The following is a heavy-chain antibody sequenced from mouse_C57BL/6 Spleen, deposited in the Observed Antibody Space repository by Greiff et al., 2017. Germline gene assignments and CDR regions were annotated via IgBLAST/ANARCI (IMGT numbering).Heavy chain of an antibody. V-gene: IGHV1-64*01. Sequence: QVQLKQSGAELVKPGASVKLSCKASGYTFTSYWMHWVKQRPGQGLEWIGMIHPNSGSTNYNEKFKSKATLTVDKSSSTAYMQLSSLTSEDSAVYYCARGLRRPYYFDYWGQGTTLTVSS. CDR3: ARGLRRPYYFDY. D-gene: IGHD2-4*01. CDR1: GYTFTSYW. CDR2: IHPNSGST. J-gene: IGHJ2*01.